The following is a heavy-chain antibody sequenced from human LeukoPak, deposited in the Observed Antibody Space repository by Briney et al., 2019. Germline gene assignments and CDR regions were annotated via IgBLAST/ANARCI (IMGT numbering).Heavy chain of an antibody. CDR3: AVNLTRHTFDI. CDR1: GGSNSTYY. CDR2: IYYSGST. J-gene: IGHJ3*02. V-gene: IGHV4-59*08. D-gene: IGHD1-1*01. Sequence: SETLSLTCTVSGGSNSTYYWSWIRQSPGKGLEWIGSIYYSGSTNYNPSLKSRVTISVDTSKNQFSLELSSVTAADTAVYYCAVNLTRHTFDIWGQGTMVTVSS.